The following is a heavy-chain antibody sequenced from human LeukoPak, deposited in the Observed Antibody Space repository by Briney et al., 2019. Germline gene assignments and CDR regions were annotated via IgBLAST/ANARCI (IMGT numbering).Heavy chain of an antibody. Sequence: SETLSLTCTVSGGSISSYYWSWIRQPPGKGLEWIGYIYHSGSTYYNPSLKSRVTISVDRSKNQFSLKLSSVTAADTAVYYCARERLHRFDYWGQGTLVTVSS. D-gene: IGHD6-25*01. CDR3: ARERLHRFDY. CDR2: IYHSGST. CDR1: GGSISSYY. V-gene: IGHV4-59*12. J-gene: IGHJ4*02.